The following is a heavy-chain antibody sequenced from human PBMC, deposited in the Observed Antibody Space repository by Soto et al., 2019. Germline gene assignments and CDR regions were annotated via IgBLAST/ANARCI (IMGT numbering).Heavy chain of an antibody. Sequence: ASVKVSCKASCYTFTSYGISWVRQAPGQGLEWMGWISAYNGNTNYAQKLQGRVTMTTDTSTSTAYMELRSLRSDDTAVYYCARDTGNSGYVSNWFDPWGQGTLVTVSS. D-gene: IGHD5-12*01. V-gene: IGHV1-18*01. J-gene: IGHJ5*02. CDR2: ISAYNGNT. CDR3: ARDTGNSGYVSNWFDP. CDR1: CYTFTSYG.